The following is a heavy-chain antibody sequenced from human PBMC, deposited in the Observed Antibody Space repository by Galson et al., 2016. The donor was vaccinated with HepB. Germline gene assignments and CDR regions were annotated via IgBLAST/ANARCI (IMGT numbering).Heavy chain of an antibody. D-gene: IGHD3-16*01. CDR1: GYTFTTYG. Sequence: SVKVSCKASGYTFTTYGVTWVRQAPGQGLEWMGWISADKSNTNYAQKLQGRVTMTTDTSTGTAYMELRSLRSDDTAGYYCARVIVFGGVKGYSYGVDVWGQGTMVTVSS. V-gene: IGHV1-18*01. CDR3: ARVIVFGGVKGYSYGVDV. CDR2: ISADKSNT. J-gene: IGHJ6*02.